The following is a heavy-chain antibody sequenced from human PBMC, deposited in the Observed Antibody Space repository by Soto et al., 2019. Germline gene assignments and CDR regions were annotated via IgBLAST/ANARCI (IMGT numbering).Heavy chain of an antibody. V-gene: IGHV4-30-4*02. J-gene: IGHJ4*01. Sequence: SSYTLSLTCRVSGDSISGGDYYWSWVRQPPGKGLDWIGYISYRGSTSYNPSLESRLTISIDTSKNQFSLKVRSVTAADTAVYYCAIVPFDDGDY. CDR2: ISYRGST. D-gene: IGHD3-9*01. CDR3: AIVPFDDGDY. CDR1: GDSISGGDYY.